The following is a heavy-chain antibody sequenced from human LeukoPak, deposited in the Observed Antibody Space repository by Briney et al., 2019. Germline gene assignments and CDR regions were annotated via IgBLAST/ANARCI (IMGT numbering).Heavy chain of an antibody. CDR3: ARGHMVRGFH. J-gene: IGHJ4*02. Sequence: TGGSLRLSCAASGFTFSSYGMHWVRQAPGKGLEWVAIIRHDGSDQYYADSVKGRFTISRDNAKNSLYLQMNSLRDEDTAVYYCARGHMVRGFHWGQGTLVTVSS. CDR1: GFTFSSYG. V-gene: IGHV3-33*01. CDR2: IRHDGSDQ. D-gene: IGHD3-10*01.